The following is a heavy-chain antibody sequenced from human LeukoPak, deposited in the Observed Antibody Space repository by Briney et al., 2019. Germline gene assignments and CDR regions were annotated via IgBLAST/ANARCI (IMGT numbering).Heavy chain of an antibody. D-gene: IGHD3-22*01. CDR1: GFTFNGYA. CDR2: ISDSGDNT. V-gene: IGHV3-23*01. Sequence: GGSLRLSCAASGFTFNGYAMNWVRQAPGKGLEWVSAISDSGDNTYYADSVRGRFTISRDNSMNTLYLQMNTLRAEDTAMYYCAREGDYYDSGGYYRIDFWGQGTLVTVSS. J-gene: IGHJ4*02. CDR3: AREGDYYDSGGYYRIDF.